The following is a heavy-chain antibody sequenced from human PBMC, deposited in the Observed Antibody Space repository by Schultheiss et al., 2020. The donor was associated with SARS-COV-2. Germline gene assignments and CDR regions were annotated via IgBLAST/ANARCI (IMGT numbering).Heavy chain of an antibody. CDR2: SNAGNGNT. V-gene: IGHV1-3*02. D-gene: IGHD3-22*01. CDR3: ARVFSVLYYYDSSGRDY. Sequence: ASVKVSCKASGYTFTSYAMHWVRQAPGQRLEWMGWSNAGNGNTKYSQEFQGRVTMTRDTSISTAYMELSRLRSDDTAVYYCARVFSVLYYYDSSGRDYWGQGTLVTVSS. CDR1: GYTFTSYA. J-gene: IGHJ4*02.